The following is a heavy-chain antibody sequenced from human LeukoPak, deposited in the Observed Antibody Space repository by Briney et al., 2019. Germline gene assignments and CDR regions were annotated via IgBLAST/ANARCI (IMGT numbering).Heavy chain of an antibody. Sequence: SGTLSLTCTVSGGSISSYYWSWIRQPAGKGLEWIGRIYTSGSTNYNPSLKSRVTISVDTSKNQFSLKLSSVTAADTAVYYCASRGPWIQLWFSWGQGTLVTVSS. CDR3: ASRGPWIQLWFS. J-gene: IGHJ4*02. CDR2: IYTSGST. V-gene: IGHV4-4*07. D-gene: IGHD5-18*01. CDR1: GGSISSYY.